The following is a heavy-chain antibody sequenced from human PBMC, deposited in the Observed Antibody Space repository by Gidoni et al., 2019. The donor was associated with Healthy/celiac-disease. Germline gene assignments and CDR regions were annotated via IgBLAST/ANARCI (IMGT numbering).Heavy chain of an antibody. J-gene: IGHJ4*02. CDR3: TRVNWTPSIAARDY. D-gene: IGHD6-6*01. CDR1: GFTVGDDA. V-gene: IGHV3-49*03. CDR2: IRRKADGGTT. Sequence: EAWPVESGGGLVQPGRSLRLSCPASGFTVGDDALGWFRQAPGKELEWVGFIRRKADGGTTEYGASVKGRFTISRDDSKSIAYLQMNSLKTEDTAVYYCTRVNWTPSIAARDYWGQGTLVTVSS.